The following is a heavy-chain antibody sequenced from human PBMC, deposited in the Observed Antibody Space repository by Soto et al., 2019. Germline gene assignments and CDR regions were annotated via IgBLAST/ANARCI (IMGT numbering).Heavy chain of an antibody. CDR3: ARGDYGDANWFDP. V-gene: IGHV4-39*01. Sequence: SETLSLTCTVSGGSISSSSYYWGWIRQPPGKGLEWIGSIYYSGGTYYNPSLKSRVTISVDTSKNQFSLKLSSVTAADTAVYYCARGDYGDANWFDPWGQGTLVTVSS. D-gene: IGHD4-17*01. CDR1: GGSISSSSYY. CDR2: IYYSGGT. J-gene: IGHJ5*02.